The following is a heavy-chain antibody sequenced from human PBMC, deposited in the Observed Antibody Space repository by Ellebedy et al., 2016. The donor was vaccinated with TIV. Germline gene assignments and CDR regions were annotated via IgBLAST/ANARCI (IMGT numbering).Heavy chain of an antibody. CDR1: GGTFSSYA. V-gene: IGHV1-69*04. Sequence: SVKVSXXASGGTFSSYAISWVRQAPGQGLEWMGRIIPILGIANYAQKFQGRVTITADKSTSTAYMELSSLRSEDTAVYYCARDHYYDILTGYYKYWGQGTLVTVSS. J-gene: IGHJ4*02. CDR2: IIPILGIA. D-gene: IGHD3-9*01. CDR3: ARDHYYDILTGYYKY.